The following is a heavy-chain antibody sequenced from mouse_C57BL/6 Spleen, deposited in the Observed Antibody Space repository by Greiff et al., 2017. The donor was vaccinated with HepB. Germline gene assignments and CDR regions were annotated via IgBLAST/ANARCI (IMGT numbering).Heavy chain of an antibody. D-gene: IGHD2-10*02. J-gene: IGHJ2*01. V-gene: IGHV1-50*01. CDR2: IDPSDSYT. Sequence: QVQLKQPGAELVKPGASVKLSCKASGYTFTSYWMQWVKQRPGQGLEWIGEIDPSDSYTNYNQKFKGKATLTVDTSSSTAYMQLSSLTSEDSAVYYCAIGYGNYFDYWGQGTTLTVSS. CDR1: GYTFTSYW. CDR3: AIGYGNYFDY.